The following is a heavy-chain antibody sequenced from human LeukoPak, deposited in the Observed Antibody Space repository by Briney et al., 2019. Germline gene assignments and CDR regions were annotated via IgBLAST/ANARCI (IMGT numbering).Heavy chain of an antibody. J-gene: IGHJ4*02. D-gene: IGHD5-24*01. CDR1: GYTFTGYY. Sequence: GASVKVSCKASGYTFTGYYMHWVRQAPGQGLEWMGRINPYSGGTNYAQKFQGRVTMARDTSINTAYMEVSRLRSDDTAIYYCARDLGRDGYNYYSWGQGTLVTVSS. CDR3: ARDLGRDGYNYYS. V-gene: IGHV1-2*06. CDR2: INPYSGGT.